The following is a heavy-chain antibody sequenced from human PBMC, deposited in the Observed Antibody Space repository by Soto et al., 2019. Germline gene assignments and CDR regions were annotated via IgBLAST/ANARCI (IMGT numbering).Heavy chain of an antibody. J-gene: IGHJ6*02. CDR3: ATGHDSREVYHDYGMDF. CDR2: INSDGSST. D-gene: IGHD2-15*01. CDR1: GFTFSSYW. Sequence: EVQLVESGGGLVQPGGSLRLSCAASGFTFSSYWMHWVRQAPGKGLVWVSRINSDGSSTSYADSVKGRFTISRDNAKNTLYLQMNSLRAEDTAVYDCATGHDSREVYHDYGMDFWGQGTTVTVSS. V-gene: IGHV3-74*01.